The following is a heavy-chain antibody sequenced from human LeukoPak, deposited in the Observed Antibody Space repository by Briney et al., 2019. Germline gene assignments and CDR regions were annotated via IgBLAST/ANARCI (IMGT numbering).Heavy chain of an antibody. J-gene: IGHJ4*02. V-gene: IGHV3-48*01. CDR3: ARDRLIDYSDYDSTAHDY. CDR1: GFTFSSYS. Sequence: PGGSLRLSCAASGFTFSSYSMNWVRQAPGKGLEWVSYISSSSSTIYYADSVKGRFTISRDNAKNSLYLQMNSLRAEYTAVYYCARDRLIDYSDYDSTAHDYWGQGTLVTVSS. D-gene: IGHD4-11*01. CDR2: ISSSSSTI.